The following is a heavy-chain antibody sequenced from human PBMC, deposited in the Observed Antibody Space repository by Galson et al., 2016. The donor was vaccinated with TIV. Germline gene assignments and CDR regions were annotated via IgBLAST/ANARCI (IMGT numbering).Heavy chain of an antibody. CDR2: ISAFFGVT. CDR3: ARGRESGNYRYYYYYMDV. V-gene: IGHV1-69*13. CDR1: GVTFSSYA. Sequence: SVKVSCKASGVTFSSYALSWVRQAPGQGLEWMGGISAFFGVTKYAQKFQGRVTMTADESTKTAYMDLRSLRSDDTAVYYCARGRESGNYRYYYYYMDVWGKGTTVTVSS. D-gene: IGHD3-10*01. J-gene: IGHJ6*03.